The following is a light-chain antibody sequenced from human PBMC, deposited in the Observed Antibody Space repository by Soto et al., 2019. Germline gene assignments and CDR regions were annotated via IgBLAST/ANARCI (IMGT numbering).Light chain of an antibody. V-gene: IGKV3-11*01. CDR2: DAS. Sequence: EIVLTQSPATLSLSPGERATLSCRASQSVSSYLAWYQQKPGQAPRLLIYDASNRATGIPARFSGSGSGTDFTLTISSLEPEDFSVYYCQQRYSWPVTFGQGTRLEIK. CDR3: QQRYSWPVT. CDR1: QSVSSY. J-gene: IGKJ5*01.